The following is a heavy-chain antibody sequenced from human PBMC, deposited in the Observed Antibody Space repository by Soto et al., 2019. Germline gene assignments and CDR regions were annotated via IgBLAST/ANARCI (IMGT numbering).Heavy chain of an antibody. CDR1: SASISSSSYT. J-gene: IGHJ6*02. D-gene: IGHD3-22*01. CDR3: ARQLTYYYDTGAEARRYYYYYGMDV. V-gene: IGHV4-39*01. Sequence: SETLSLTCTASSASISSSSYTWGWIRQPPGKGLEWIGSIYYSGSTNYNPSLKSRVTISVDTSKNQFSLKLSSVTAADTAVYYCARQLTYYYDTGAEARRYYYYYGMDVWGQGTTVTVSS. CDR2: IYYSGST.